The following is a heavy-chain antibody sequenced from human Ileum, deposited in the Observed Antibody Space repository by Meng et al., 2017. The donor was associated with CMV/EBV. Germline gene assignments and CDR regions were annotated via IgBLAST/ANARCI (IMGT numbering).Heavy chain of an antibody. Sequence: GESLKISCAASGFTFSSYSMNWVRQAPGKGLEWVSSISSSSSYIYYADSVKGRFTISRDNAKNSLYLQMNSLRAEDTAVYYCTRDDLGSNWGQGTLVTVSS. J-gene: IGHJ4*02. CDR2: ISSSSSYI. V-gene: IGHV3-21*01. CDR1: GFTFSSYS. CDR3: TRDDLGSN.